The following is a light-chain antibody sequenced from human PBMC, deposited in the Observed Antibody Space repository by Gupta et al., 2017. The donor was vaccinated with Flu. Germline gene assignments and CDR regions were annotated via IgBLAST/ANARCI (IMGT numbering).Light chain of an antibody. J-gene: IGKJ1*01. CDR2: AAS. Sequence: AWYQHKPGKAPKLLMSAASSLESGVPTRFSGSGSGTDCTLTISRLQPEDFATYYCQRTDNFPWTFGQGTKVEIK. CDR3: QRTDNFPWT. V-gene: IGKV1-12*01.